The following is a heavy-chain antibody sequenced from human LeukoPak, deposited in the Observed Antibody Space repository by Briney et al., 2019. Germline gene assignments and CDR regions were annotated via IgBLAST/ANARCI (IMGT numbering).Heavy chain of an antibody. J-gene: IGHJ5*02. V-gene: IGHV1-69*13. CDR3: ARVPNSSSWVLAEWFDP. D-gene: IGHD6-13*01. CDR1: GGTFSSYA. CDR2: IIPIFGTA. Sequence: ASVKVSCKASGGTFSSYAISWVRQAPGQGLEWMGGIIPIFGTANYAQKFQGRVTITADESTRTAYMELSSLRSEDTAVYYCARVPNSSSWVLAEWFDPWGQGTLVTVSS.